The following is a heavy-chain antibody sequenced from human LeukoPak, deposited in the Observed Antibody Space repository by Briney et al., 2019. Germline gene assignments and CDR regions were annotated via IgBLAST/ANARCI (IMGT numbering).Heavy chain of an antibody. V-gene: IGHV4-59*01. D-gene: IGHD2-2*01. J-gene: IGHJ6*02. CDR2: IYYSGST. CDR1: GGSISSYY. Sequence: SETLSLTCTVSGGSISSYYWSWIRQPPGKGLEWIGYIYYSGSTNYNPSLKSRVTMSVDTSKNQFSLKLNSVTAADTAVYYCARESYCSSTSCYSDSYYYGMDVWGQGTTVTVSS. CDR3: ARESYCSSTSCYSDSYYYGMDV.